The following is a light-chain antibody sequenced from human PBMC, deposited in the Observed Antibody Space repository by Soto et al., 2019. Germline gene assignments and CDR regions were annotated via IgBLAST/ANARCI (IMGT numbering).Light chain of an antibody. CDR2: DAS. J-gene: IGKJ1*01. CDR1: QSVSSSY. Sequence: EIVLTQSPGTLSLSPGERATLSCRASQSVSSSYLAWYQQKPGQAPRLLINDASRRATGIPDRFSGSGSGTDFTLTISRLEPEDFAVYYCQQYGSSPRTFGQGAKVDIK. CDR3: QQYGSSPRT. V-gene: IGKV3-20*01.